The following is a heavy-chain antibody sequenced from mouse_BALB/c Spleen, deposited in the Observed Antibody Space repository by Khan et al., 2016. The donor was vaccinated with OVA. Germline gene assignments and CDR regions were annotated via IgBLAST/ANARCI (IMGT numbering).Heavy chain of an antibody. CDR1: GYSITSDYA. CDR3: VRGRAY. J-gene: IGHJ3*01. CDR2: ITYSGRT. D-gene: IGHD3-3*01. Sequence: EVQLQESGPGLVKPSQSLSLTCTVTGYSITSDYAWNWIRQFPGNKLEWMGYITYSGRTSYTPYLKSRISITRDTSKNKFFLQLNSVTTEDTATYYCVRGRAYWGQGTLVTVSA. V-gene: IGHV3-2*02.